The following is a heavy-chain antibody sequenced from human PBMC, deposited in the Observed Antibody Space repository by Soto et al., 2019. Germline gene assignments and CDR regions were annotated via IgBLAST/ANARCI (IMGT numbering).Heavy chain of an antibody. CDR1: GYTFTDYA. D-gene: IGHD2-15*01. Sequence: ASVKVSCKASGYTFTDYAITWVRQAPGQGLEWVGWISTSIGHTNYAQNFQGRVTMTTVSSTTTAYMELRNLRSDDTATYYCARSSYCSGGTCKNWFHPWGQRNLVTVSS. CDR3: ARSSYCSGGTCKNWFHP. V-gene: IGHV1-18*01. J-gene: IGHJ5*02. CDR2: ISTSIGHT.